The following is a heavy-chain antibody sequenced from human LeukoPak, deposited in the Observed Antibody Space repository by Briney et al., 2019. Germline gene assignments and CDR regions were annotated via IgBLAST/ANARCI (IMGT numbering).Heavy chain of an antibody. CDR3: ARGGPLAAAGTVDY. Sequence: PGGSLRLSCAASGFTFRSYEMDWVRQAPGKGLEWVSYISSSGSTIYYADSVKGRFTISRDNAKNSLYLQMNSLRAEDTAVYYCARGGPLAAAGTVDYWGQGTLVTVSS. V-gene: IGHV3-48*03. D-gene: IGHD6-13*01. J-gene: IGHJ4*02. CDR1: GFTFRSYE. CDR2: ISSSGSTI.